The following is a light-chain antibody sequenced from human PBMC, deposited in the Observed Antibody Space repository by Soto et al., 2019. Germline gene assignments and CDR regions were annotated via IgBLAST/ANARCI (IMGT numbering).Light chain of an antibody. CDR3: QSYDSSLSGSYV. CDR2: GNS. CDR1: SSNIGAGYD. J-gene: IGLJ1*01. V-gene: IGLV1-40*01. Sequence: QSALTQPPSVSGAPGQRVTISCTGSSSNIGAGYDVHWYQQLPGTAPKLLIYGNSNRPSGVPDRFSGSKSGTSASLAITALLAEDEADYYCQSYDSSLSGSYVFGTGTKVTGL.